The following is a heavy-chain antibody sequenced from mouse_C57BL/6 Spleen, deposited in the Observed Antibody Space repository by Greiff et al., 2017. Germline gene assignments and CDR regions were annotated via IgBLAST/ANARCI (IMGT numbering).Heavy chain of an antibody. CDR3: SGGHYGSSYWYFDV. V-gene: IGHV5-17*01. J-gene: IGHJ1*03. Sequence: VQLKESGGGLVKPGGSLKLSCAASGFTFSDYGMHWVRQAPEKGLEWVAYISSVSSTIYYADTVQGRFTISRDNAKNTLFLQMTSLRSEDAAMDYCSGGHYGSSYWYFDVWVTGTTVTVSS. CDR2: ISSVSSTI. D-gene: IGHD1-1*01. CDR1: GFTFSDYG.